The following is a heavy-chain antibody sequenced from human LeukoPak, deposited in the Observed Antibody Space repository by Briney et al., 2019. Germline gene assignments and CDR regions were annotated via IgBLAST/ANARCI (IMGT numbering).Heavy chain of an antibody. V-gene: IGHV3-20*04. D-gene: IGHD3-22*01. J-gene: IGHJ4*02. CDR3: ARDFSYYYDSSGSFDY. CDR1: GFTFDDYG. CDR2: INWNGGST. Sequence: GGSLRLSCAASGFTFDDYGMSWVRHAPGKGLEWVSGINWNGGSTGYADSVKGRFTISRDNAKNSLYLQMNSLRAEDTALYYRARDFSYYYDSSGSFDYWGRGTLVTVSS.